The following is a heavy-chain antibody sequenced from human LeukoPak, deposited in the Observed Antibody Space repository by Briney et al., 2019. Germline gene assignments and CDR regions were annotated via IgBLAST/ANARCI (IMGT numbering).Heavy chain of an antibody. CDR2: IYYSGST. J-gene: IGHJ4*02. Sequence: SETLSLTCTVSGGSISSSSYYWGWIRQPPGKGLEWIGSIYYSGSTNYNPSLKSRVTISVDTSKNQFSLKLSSVTAADTAVYYCARGMSSGYYQPAGYWGQGTLVTVSS. D-gene: IGHD3-22*01. CDR1: GGSISSSSYY. V-gene: IGHV4-39*07. CDR3: ARGMSSGYYQPAGY.